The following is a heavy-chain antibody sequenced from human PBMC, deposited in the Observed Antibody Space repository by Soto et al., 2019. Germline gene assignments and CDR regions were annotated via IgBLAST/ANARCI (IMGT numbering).Heavy chain of an antibody. V-gene: IGHV1-2*02. D-gene: IGHD6-6*01. Sequence: QVQLVQSGAEVKKPGASVKVSCKASGYTFTGYYMHWVRQAPGQGLEWMGWINPNSGGTNYAQKFQGRVTKTRDTSISTAYMELSRLRSDDTAVYYCARDGGGEQLVSRWFDPWGQGTLVTVSS. CDR1: GYTFTGYY. J-gene: IGHJ5*02. CDR2: INPNSGGT. CDR3: ARDGGGEQLVSRWFDP.